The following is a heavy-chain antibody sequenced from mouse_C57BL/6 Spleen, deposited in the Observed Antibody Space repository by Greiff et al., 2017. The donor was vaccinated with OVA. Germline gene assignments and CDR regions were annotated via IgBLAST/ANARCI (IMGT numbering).Heavy chain of an antibody. Sequence: VQLQQSGAELVRPGASVTLSCKASGYTFTDYEMHWVKQTPVHGLEWIGAIDPETGGTAYNQKFKGKAILTADKSSSTAYMELRSLTSEDSAVFYCTRGGITTVVAPDFADWGQGTLVTVSA. CDR2: IDPETGGT. CDR1: GYTFTDYE. CDR3: TRGGITTVVAPDFAD. J-gene: IGHJ3*01. D-gene: IGHD1-1*01. V-gene: IGHV1-15*01.